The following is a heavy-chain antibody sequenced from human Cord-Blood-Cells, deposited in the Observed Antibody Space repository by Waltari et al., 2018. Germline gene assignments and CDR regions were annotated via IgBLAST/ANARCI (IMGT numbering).Heavy chain of an antibody. Sequence: QVQLQQWGAGLLKPSETLSLTCAVYGGSFSGYYWSWIRQPPGKGLEWIGEINHRGSTNYNPSLKNRVTISVDTSKNQFSLKLSSVTAADTAVYYCARHGDRRGSYYFQHWGQGTLVTVSS. V-gene: IGHV4-34*01. D-gene: IGHD1-26*01. CDR2: INHRGST. CDR3: ARHGDRRGSYYFQH. CDR1: GGSFSGYY. J-gene: IGHJ1*01.